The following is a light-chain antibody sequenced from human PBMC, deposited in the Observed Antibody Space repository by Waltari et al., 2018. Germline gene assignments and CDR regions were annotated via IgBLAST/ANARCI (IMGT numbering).Light chain of an antibody. V-gene: IGLV2-14*01. J-gene: IGLJ3*02. CDR2: EVS. CDR1: SSDVGGYNF. Sequence: QSALTQPASVSGSPGQSITISCTGTSSDVGGYNFVSWYQQHPGKAPKRIISEVSNRPSGVSDRFSGSKSGNTASLTISGLQAEDEADYHCCSYTSSSTWVFGGGTELTVL. CDR3: CSYTSSSTWV.